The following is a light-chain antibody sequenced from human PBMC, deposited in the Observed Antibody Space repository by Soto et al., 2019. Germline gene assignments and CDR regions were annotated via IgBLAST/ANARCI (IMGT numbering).Light chain of an antibody. V-gene: IGKV1-12*01. J-gene: IGKJ5*01. CDR1: QGIKSW. Sequence: DIQMTQSPSYVSASVGDRVTITCRASQGIKSWLAWYQRKPGKAPNLLIYTGSSLQSGVPSRFSGSGSGTDFTLTINRLQPEDFATYFCQQAGSFPITFGQGTRLEIK. CDR3: QQAGSFPIT. CDR2: TGS.